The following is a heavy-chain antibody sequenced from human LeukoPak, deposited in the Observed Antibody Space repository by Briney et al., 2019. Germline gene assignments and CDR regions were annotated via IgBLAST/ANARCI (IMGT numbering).Heavy chain of an antibody. D-gene: IGHD2-8*02. CDR3: ARDLVGNDY. CDR1: GFTFSTFA. CDR2: ISSSSSYI. Sequence: GGSLRLSCAASGFTFSTFAMIWVRQPPGKGLEWVSSISSSSSYIYYADSVKGRFTISRDNAKNSLYLQMNSLRAEDTAVYYCARDLVGNDYWGQGTLVTVSS. J-gene: IGHJ4*02. V-gene: IGHV3-21*01.